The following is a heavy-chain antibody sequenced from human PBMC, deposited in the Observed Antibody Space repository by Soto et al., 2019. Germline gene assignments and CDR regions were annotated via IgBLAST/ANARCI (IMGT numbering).Heavy chain of an antibody. V-gene: IGHV3-21*01. J-gene: IGHJ4*02. CDR3: TYYYGSGSTRITGPADY. CDR2: ITGSGSFI. CDR1: GFTFSSYS. Sequence: EVQLVESGGGLVKPGGSVRLSCPASGFTFSSYSMNWVRQAPGKGLEWVSSITGSGSFIYYADSVKGRFTISRDNAKNSLYLQMDSLRAEDTAVYYCTYYYGSGSTRITGPADYWGQGTLVTVSS. D-gene: IGHD3-10*01.